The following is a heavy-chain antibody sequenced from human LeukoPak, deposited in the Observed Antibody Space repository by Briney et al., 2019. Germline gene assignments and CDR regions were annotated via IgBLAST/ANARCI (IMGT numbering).Heavy chain of an antibody. D-gene: IGHD3-22*01. CDR1: GYSISSSNW. CDR3: AREGGTYYDSRGTSFDAFDI. Sequence: SDTLSLTCAVSGYSISSSNWWGWIRQPPGKGLEWIGSIYYSGSTYYNPSLKSRVTISVDTSKNQFSLKLSSVTAADTAVYYCAREGGTYYDSRGTSFDAFDIWGQGTMVTVSS. V-gene: IGHV4-28*03. CDR2: IYYSGST. J-gene: IGHJ3*02.